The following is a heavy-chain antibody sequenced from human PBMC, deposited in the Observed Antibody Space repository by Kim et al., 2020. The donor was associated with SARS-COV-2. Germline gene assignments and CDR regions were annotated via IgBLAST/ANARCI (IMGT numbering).Heavy chain of an antibody. Sequence: GGSLRLSCTASGFTFGDYAMSWFRQAPGKGLEWVGFIRSKAYGGTTEYAASVKGRFTISRDDSKSIAYLQMNSLKTEDTAVYYCTREYSGYSYGLYERGPFDYWGQGTLVTVSS. V-gene: IGHV3-49*03. CDR2: IRSKAYGGTT. D-gene: IGHD5-18*01. J-gene: IGHJ4*02. CDR1: GFTFGDYA. CDR3: TREYSGYSYGLYERGPFDY.